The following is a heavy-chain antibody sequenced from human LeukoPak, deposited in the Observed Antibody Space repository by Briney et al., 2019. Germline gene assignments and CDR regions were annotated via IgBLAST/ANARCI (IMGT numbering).Heavy chain of an antibody. D-gene: IGHD2-2*01. CDR1: GYTLTDYY. V-gene: IGHV1-2*02. CDR2: FNPNSGGT. CDR3: ARGYAYFDY. J-gene: IGHJ4*02. Sequence: SVKVSCKASGYTLTDYYVHWVRLTPGQGLEWMGWFNPNSGGTNYAQKFRGRVTMAGDTSISTAYVELSRLTSGDTAVYYCARGYAYFDYWGQGTLVTVSS.